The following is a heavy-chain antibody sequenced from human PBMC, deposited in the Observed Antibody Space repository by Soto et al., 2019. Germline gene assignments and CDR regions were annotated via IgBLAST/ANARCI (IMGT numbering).Heavy chain of an antibody. D-gene: IGHD6-19*01. CDR1: SESISSYY. V-gene: IGHV4-59*08. J-gene: IGHJ4*02. CDR2: TDYSGNT. CDR3: ARAVGDPLYYLDY. Sequence: QVQLQESGPGLVRPSETMSLTCTVSSESISSYYWIWIRQSPGNGLEWIGYTDYSGNTNYNPSLKSRVTISGDTSKNQFSLRLSSVTAADTAVYYCARAVGDPLYYLDYWGQGTLVTVSS.